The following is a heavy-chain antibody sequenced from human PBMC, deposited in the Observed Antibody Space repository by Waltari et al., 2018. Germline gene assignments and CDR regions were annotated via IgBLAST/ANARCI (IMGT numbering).Heavy chain of an antibody. J-gene: IGHJ4*02. CDR1: GFTFRNPG. D-gene: IGHD1-26*01. CDR2: ISYDGTNK. V-gene: IGHV3-30*18. Sequence: QVQLVESGGGVVQPGRPLRLSCAASGFTFRNPGMPWVRQAPGKGLEWVAVISYDGTNKYYADSVKGRFTISRDNSKNTPYLQMNSLRAEDTALYYCAKVSGKGATTGSFDYWGQGTLVTVSS. CDR3: AKVSGKGATTGSFDY.